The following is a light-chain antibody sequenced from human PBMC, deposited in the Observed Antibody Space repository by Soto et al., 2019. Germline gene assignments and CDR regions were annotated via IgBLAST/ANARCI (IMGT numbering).Light chain of an antibody. J-gene: IGLJ2*01. CDR3: AAWDDGLNGLV. Sequence: QSVLTQPPSASGTPGQRVTIFCSGSTSNIGSNTVNWYQQLPGTAPKLLIFSNNQWPSGVAARFSGSKSGTSASLAISGLQSEDEADYYCAAWDDGLNGLVFGGGTKLTVL. CDR1: TSNIGSNT. V-gene: IGLV1-44*01. CDR2: SNN.